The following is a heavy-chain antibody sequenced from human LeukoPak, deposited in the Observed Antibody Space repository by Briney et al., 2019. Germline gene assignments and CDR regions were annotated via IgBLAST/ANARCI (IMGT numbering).Heavy chain of an antibody. V-gene: IGHV3-53*01. CDR1: GFTVSSNY. D-gene: IGHD6-13*01. CDR3: ARERYSSDWSVFDY. J-gene: IGHJ4*02. CDR2: IYSGGNT. Sequence: GGSLRLSCAASGFTVSSNYMSWVRQAPGKGLEWVSVIYSGGNTYYADSVKGRFTISRDNSKNTLYLQMSSLRAEDTAVYYCARERYSSDWSVFDYWGQGTLVTVSS.